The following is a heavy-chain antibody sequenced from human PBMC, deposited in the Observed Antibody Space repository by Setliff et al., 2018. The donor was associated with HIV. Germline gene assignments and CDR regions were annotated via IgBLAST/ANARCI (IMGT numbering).Heavy chain of an antibody. V-gene: IGHV3-23*01. D-gene: IGHD1-26*01. CDR1: GFTFSTYE. CDR2: ISGSGGTI. Sequence: QAGGSLRLSCAASGFTFSTYEMNWVRQAPGKGLEWVSYISGSGGTIYYADSVKGRFTTSRDNSKNTLYLQMNRLRVEDTATYYCAKDGINSGAYPPYYFDYWGQGTLVTVSS. CDR3: AKDGINSGAYPPYYFDY. J-gene: IGHJ4*02.